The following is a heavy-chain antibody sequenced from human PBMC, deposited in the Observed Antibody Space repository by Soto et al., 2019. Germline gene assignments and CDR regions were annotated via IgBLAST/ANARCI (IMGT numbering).Heavy chain of an antibody. CDR3: ARHSHGLIHHEQLERRGNWNPLRSFYFDY. D-gene: IGHD1-1*01. V-gene: IGHV1-69*12. J-gene: IGHJ4*02. CDR1: GGTFSSYA. CDR2: IIPIFGTA. Sequence: QVQLVQSGAEVKKPGSSVKVSCKASGGTFSSYAISWVRQAPGQGLEWMGGIIPIFGTANYAQKFQGRVTVPAGEATSTAYMELSSRRSEDTAVYHCARHSHGLIHHEQLERRGNWNPLRSFYFDYWGQGTLVTVSS.